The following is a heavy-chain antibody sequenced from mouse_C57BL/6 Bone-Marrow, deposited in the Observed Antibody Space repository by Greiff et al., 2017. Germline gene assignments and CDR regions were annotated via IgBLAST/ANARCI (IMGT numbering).Heavy chain of an antibody. Sequence: EVHLVESGEGLVKPGGSLKLSCAASGFTFSSYAMSWVRQTPEKRLEWVAYISSGGDYIYYADTVKGRFTISRDNARNTLYLQMISLKSEDTAMYYWTRRGITTGFDYWGQGTLVTVSA. V-gene: IGHV5-9-1*02. CDR1: GFTFSSYA. CDR2: ISSGGDYI. CDR3: TRRGITTGFDY. J-gene: IGHJ3*01. D-gene: IGHD2-4*01.